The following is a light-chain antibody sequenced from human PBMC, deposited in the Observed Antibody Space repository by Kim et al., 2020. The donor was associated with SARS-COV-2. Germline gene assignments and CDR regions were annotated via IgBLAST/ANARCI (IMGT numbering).Light chain of an antibody. CDR3: QAWDSSTWV. CDR2: QDS. CDR1: KLGDKY. V-gene: IGLV3-1*01. J-gene: IGLJ3*02. Sequence: SYELTQPPSVSVSPGQTASITCSGDKLGDKYACWYQQKPGQSPVLVIYQDSKRPSGIPARFSGSNSGNTATLTISGTPAMDEADYYCQAWDSSTWVFGGG.